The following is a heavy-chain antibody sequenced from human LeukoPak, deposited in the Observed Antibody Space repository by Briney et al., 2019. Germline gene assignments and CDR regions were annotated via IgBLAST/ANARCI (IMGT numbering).Heavy chain of an antibody. CDR2: IKPGGDST. Sequence: ASVKVSCKASGYTFTNYYIHWVRQAAEHGLEWMGAIKPGGDSTSSARIFQGRRYMTSDTSTSTVYMELSGLRSDDTAVYYCARVRDGYNDAYDVWGQGTMVTAPS. CDR1: GYTFTNYY. J-gene: IGHJ3*01. V-gene: IGHV1-46*01. CDR3: ARVRDGYNDAYDV. D-gene: IGHD5-24*01.